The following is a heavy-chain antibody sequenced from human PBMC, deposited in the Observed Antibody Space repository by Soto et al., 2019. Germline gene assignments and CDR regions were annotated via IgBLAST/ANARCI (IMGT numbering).Heavy chain of an antibody. J-gene: IGHJ4*02. V-gene: IGHV1-69*12. CDR1: GGTFSSYA. CDR3: ARDRYCSGGSCDSFDY. D-gene: IGHD2-15*01. CDR2: IIPIFGTA. Sequence: QVQLVQSGAEVKKPGSSVKVSCKASGGTFSSYAISWVRQAPGQGLEWMGGIIPIFGTANYAQKFQGRVTITADESTSTAYMELSSLRSEDTAVYYCARDRYCSGGSCDSFDYWGQGTLVSVSS.